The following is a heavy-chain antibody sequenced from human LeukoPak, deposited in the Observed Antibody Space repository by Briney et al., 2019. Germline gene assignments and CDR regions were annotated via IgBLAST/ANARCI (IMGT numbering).Heavy chain of an antibody. CDR3: ARVYYDSSGYYLDY. D-gene: IGHD3-22*01. CDR2: INPNSGGT. V-gene: IGHV1-2*06. Sequence: GASVKVSCKASGYTFTGYYMHWVRQAPGQGLEWMGRINPNSGGTNYAQKFQGRVTMTRDTSISTAYMELRSLRSDDTAVYYCARVYYDSSGYYLDYWGQGTLVTVSS. J-gene: IGHJ4*02. CDR1: GYTFTGYY.